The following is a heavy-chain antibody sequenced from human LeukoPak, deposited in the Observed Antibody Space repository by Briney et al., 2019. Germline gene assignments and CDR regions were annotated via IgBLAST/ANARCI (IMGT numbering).Heavy chain of an antibody. CDR2: ISSSSSTI. CDR1: GFTFSSYA. CDR3: ARTTIFGVANWFDP. J-gene: IGHJ5*02. Sequence: GGSLRLSCAASGFTFSSYAMHWVRQAPGKGLEWVSYISSSSSTIYYADSVKGRFTISRDNAKNSLYLQMNSLRAEDTAVYYCARTTIFGVANWFDPWGQGTLVTVSS. D-gene: IGHD3-3*01. V-gene: IGHV3-48*01.